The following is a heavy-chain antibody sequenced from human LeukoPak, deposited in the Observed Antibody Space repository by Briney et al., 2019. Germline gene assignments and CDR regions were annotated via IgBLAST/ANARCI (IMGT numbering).Heavy chain of an antibody. Sequence: TSETLSLTCTVSGGSISSSRLYWDWIRQPPGKGLEWIGTVYYSGSTYYNPSLKSRVTISVDTSKNQFSLKLSSVTAADTAVYYCARNAGSLGAGAFDIWGQGTMVTVSS. D-gene: IGHD6-13*01. CDR3: ARNAGSLGAGAFDI. J-gene: IGHJ3*02. V-gene: IGHV4-39*01. CDR2: VYYSGST. CDR1: GGSISSSRLY.